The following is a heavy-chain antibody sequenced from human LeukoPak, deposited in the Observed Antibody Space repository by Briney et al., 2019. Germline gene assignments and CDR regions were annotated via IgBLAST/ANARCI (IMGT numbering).Heavy chain of an antibody. CDR1: GGSISSGSYY. CDR2: IYTSGST. Sequence: SETLSLTCTVSGGSISSGSYYWSWIRQPAGKGLEWIGRIYTSGSTNYNPSLKSRVTISVDTSKNQFSLKLSSVTAADTAVYYCARDGSSGSYLPFDYWGQGTLVTVSS. V-gene: IGHV4-61*02. D-gene: IGHD1-26*01. J-gene: IGHJ4*02. CDR3: ARDGSSGSYLPFDY.